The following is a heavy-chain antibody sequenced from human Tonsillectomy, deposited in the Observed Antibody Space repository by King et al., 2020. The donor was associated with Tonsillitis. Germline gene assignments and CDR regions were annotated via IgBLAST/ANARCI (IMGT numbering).Heavy chain of an antibody. CDR1: GFTFSSYS. J-gene: IGHJ6*03. CDR3: ARETLDYGSGSYYYYYYYYMDV. CDR2: SSSSSSYI. Sequence: VQLVESGGGLVKPGGSLRLSCAASGFTFSSYSMNWVRQAPGKGLEWVSSSSSSSSYIYYADSVKGRFTISRDNAKKSLYLQMNSLRAEDTAVYYCARETLDYGSGSYYYYYYYYMDVWGKGTTVTVSS. V-gene: IGHV3-21*01. D-gene: IGHD3-10*01.